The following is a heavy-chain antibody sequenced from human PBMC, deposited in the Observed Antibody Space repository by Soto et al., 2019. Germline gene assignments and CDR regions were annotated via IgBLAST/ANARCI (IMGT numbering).Heavy chain of an antibody. J-gene: IGHJ4*02. CDR1: GDSITSDKW. CDR3: ARGETQQQRDY. CDR2: IYHSGST. Sequence: QVQLQESGPGLVKPSGTLSLTCAVSGDSITSDKWWSWIRQPPGKGLQWIGEIYHSGSTKYNPSLQXRXXXSXDKSKNPLSRKLSSVTAADTAVYYCARGETQQQRDYWGQGTLVTVSS. V-gene: IGHV4-4*02. D-gene: IGHD6-13*01.